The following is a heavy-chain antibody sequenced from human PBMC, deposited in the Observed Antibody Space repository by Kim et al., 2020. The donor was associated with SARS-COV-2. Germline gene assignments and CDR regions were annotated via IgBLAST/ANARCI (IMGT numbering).Heavy chain of an antibody. Sequence: SETLSLTCTVSGGSVSSGSYYWSWIRQPPGKGLEWIGYIYYSGSTNYNPSLKSRVTISVDTSKNQFSLKLSSVTAADTAVYYCARTVLRYFDWPEPYYFDYGGQGPRVTVSS. V-gene: IGHV4-61*01. CDR3: ARTVLRYFDWPEPYYFDY. D-gene: IGHD3-9*01. CDR2: IYYSGST. J-gene: IGHJ4*02. CDR1: GGSVSSGSYY.